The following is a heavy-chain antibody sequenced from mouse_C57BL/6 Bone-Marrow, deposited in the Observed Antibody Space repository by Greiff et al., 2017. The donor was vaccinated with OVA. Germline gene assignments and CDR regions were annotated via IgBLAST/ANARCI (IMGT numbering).Heavy chain of an antibody. D-gene: IGHD2-3*01. CDR3: TTCYDGYFDY. CDR2: IDPENGDT. CDR1: GFNIKDDY. J-gene: IGHJ2*01. Sequence: VQLQQSGAELVRPGASVKLSCTASGFNIKDDYMHWVKQRPEQGLEWIGWIDPENGDTESASKFQGKATITADTSSNTAYLQLSSLTSEDTAVYYCTTCYDGYFDYWGQGTTLTVSS. V-gene: IGHV14-4*01.